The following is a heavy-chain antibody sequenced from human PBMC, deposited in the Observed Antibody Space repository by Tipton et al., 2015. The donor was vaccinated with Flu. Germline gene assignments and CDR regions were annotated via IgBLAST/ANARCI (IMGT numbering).Heavy chain of an antibody. CDR1: GFTFSHYS. J-gene: IGHJ4*02. CDR3: ASLTGDDY. V-gene: IGHV3-48*04. D-gene: IGHD7-27*01. Sequence: QLVQSGGGVVVPGRSLRLSCAASGFTFSHYSMHWVRQAPGKGLEWVSYISSSGNTISYADSVRGRFTISRDNAKNSLYLQLNSLRAEDTAVYYCASLTGDDYWGQGNLVTVSS. CDR2: ISSSGNTI.